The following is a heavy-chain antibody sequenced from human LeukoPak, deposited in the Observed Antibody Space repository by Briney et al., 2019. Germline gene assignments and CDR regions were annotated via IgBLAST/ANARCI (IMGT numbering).Heavy chain of an antibody. CDR2: IKGKTDGGTP. CDR3: TAGGGFLLADFDY. V-gene: IGHV3-15*01. D-gene: IGHD2-15*01. Sequence: GGSLRLSCAASGFSFSNALMNWVRQAPGKGLEWVGRIKGKTDGGTPDYAAPVKGRFTISRDDSKNTLYLQMNSLKTEDTAVYYCTAGGGFLLADFDYWGQGTLVIVSS. CDR1: GFSFSNAL. J-gene: IGHJ4*02.